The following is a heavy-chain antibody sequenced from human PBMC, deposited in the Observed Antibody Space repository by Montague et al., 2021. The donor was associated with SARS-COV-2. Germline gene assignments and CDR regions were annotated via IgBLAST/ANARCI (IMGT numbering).Heavy chain of an antibody. D-gene: IGHD3-3*01. J-gene: IGHJ3*02. CDR2: ISHSGST. V-gene: IGHV4-34*01. Sequence: SETLSLTCAVYDGSFSGYYWSWIRQPPGKRLEWIGEISHSGSTNYNLSLKSRVTISVDTSKNQFSLKLNSVSAADTAVYYGARGQVTIFGVLNMLPAAGALDIWGQGTMVTVSS. CDR3: ARGQVTIFGVLNMLPAAGALDI. CDR1: DGSFSGYY.